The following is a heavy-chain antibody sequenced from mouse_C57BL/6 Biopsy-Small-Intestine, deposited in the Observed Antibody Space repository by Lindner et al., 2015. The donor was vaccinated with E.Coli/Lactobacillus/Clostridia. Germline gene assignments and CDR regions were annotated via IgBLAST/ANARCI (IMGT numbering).Heavy chain of an antibody. D-gene: IGHD5-1*01. V-gene: IGHV5-17*01. CDR2: ISSGGSTI. J-gene: IGHJ4*01. Sequence: EVQLQESGGGLVKPGGSLKLSCAASGFTFSDYGVHWVRQAPEKGLEWVAYISSGGSTIYYADTVMGRFTISADSAKNTLFLQMTSLRSEDTAMYYCARDVYLFYSAMDYWGQGTSVTVSS. CDR3: ARDVYLFYSAMDY. CDR1: GFTFSDYG.